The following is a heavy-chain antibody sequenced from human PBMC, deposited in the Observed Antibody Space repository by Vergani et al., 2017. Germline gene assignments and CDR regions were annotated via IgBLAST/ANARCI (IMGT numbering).Heavy chain of an antibody. J-gene: IGHJ4*02. D-gene: IGHD6-13*01. CDR2: ISSSSSYI. CDR3: AIAISYSSSRGFETD. Sequence: EVQLVESGGGLVKPGGSLRLSCAASGFTFSSYSMNWVRQAPGKGLEWVPSISSSSSYIYYADSVKGRFTIAGDNAKNSLYLQMNSLRAEATAVYYCAIAISYSSSRGFETDWGQGTLVTVSS. V-gene: IGHV3-21*01. CDR1: GFTFSSYS.